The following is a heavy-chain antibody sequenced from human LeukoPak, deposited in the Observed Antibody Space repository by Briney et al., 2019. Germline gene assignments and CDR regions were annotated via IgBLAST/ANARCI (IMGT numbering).Heavy chain of an antibody. V-gene: IGHV3-21*01. D-gene: IGHD4-17*01. J-gene: IGHJ4*02. CDR1: GFTFSSYS. CDR2: ISSSSSYI. Sequence: PGGSLRLSCAASGFTFSSYSMTWVRQAPGKGLEWVSSISSSSSYIYYADSVKGRFTISRDNAKNSLYLQMNSLRAEDTAVYYCARDTAYGDFPFDYWGRGTLVTVSS. CDR3: ARDTAYGDFPFDY.